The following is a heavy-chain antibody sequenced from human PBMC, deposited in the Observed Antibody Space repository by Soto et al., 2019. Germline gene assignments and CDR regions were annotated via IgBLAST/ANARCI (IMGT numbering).Heavy chain of an antibody. CDR1: GYSFTSYG. D-gene: IGHD4-17*01. CDR2: ISAGNGNT. CDR3: ARSDGPLGDY. J-gene: IGHJ4*02. Sequence: ASVKVSCKASGYSFTSYGISWVRQAPGQGLEWMGWISAGNGNTKYSQKFQGRVTITRDTSASTAYMELSSLRSEDTAVYYCARSDGPLGDYWGQGTLVTVSS. V-gene: IGHV1-18*01.